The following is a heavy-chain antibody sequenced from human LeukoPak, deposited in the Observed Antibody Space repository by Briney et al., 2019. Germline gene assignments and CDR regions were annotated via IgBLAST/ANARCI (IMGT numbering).Heavy chain of an antibody. CDR2: IYPGDSDT. Sequence: GESLKISCKGSGYSFTTYWIGWVRQMPGKGLEWMGIIYPGDSDTTYSPSFQGQVTISADKSISTAYLQWSSLKASDTAMYYCARGGIPGGNYYREHFDCWGQGTLVTVSS. J-gene: IGHJ4*02. CDR3: ARGGIPGGNYYREHFDC. D-gene: IGHD1-26*01. V-gene: IGHV5-51*01. CDR1: GYSFTTYW.